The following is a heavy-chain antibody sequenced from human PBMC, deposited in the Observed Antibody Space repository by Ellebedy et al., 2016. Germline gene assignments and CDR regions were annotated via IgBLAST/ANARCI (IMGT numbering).Heavy chain of an antibody. J-gene: IGHJ4*02. D-gene: IGHD2-15*01. Sequence: SETLSLTCTVSGGSVRTGSYSWIWIRQPPGKGLEWIGYVYYTGSTNYNPSLENRVSISVDTSKNQFSLKLTSVTAADTAIYYCVRDCSVSTCFGGGFDSWGQGALVTVSS. CDR2: VYYTGST. CDR3: VRDCSVSTCFGGGFDS. V-gene: IGHV4-61*01. CDR1: GGSVRTGSYS.